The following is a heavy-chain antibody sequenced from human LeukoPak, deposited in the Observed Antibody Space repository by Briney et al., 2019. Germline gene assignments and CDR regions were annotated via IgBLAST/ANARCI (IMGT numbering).Heavy chain of an antibody. CDR3: ARADKQQLVSYFDY. CDR2: MNPNSGNT. D-gene: IGHD6-13*01. J-gene: IGHJ4*02. Sequence: ASVKVSCKASGYTFTSYDINWVRQATGQGLEWMGWMNPNSGNTGYAQKFRGRVSMTKDTSTSTAYMEVRSLRYDDTAVYYCARADKQQLVSYFDYWGQGTLVTVSS. CDR1: GYTFTSYD. V-gene: IGHV1-8*01.